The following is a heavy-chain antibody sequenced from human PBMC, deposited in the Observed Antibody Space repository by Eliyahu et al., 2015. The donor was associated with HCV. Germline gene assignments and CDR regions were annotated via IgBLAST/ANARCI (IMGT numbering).Heavy chain of an antibody. CDR1: GFPFSCYA. D-gene: IGHD3-22*01. Sequence: EVQLVESGGNLVQLGGSLRLSCAASGFPFSCYAMXWXRXAPGKGXEWVSVLSGSADRTYYADSVSGRFTISRDNSKKMLYLQMNSLRAEDTATYYCARSSGYDYYDSSGSYYVGSDFDFWGQGTLVTVSS. CDR2: LSGSADRT. CDR3: ARSSGYDYYDSSGSYYVGSDFDF. J-gene: IGHJ4*02. V-gene: IGHV3-23*04.